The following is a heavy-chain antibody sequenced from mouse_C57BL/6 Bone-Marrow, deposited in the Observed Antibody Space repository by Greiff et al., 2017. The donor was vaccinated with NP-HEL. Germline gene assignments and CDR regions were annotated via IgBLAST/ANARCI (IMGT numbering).Heavy chain of an antibody. J-gene: IGHJ2*01. CDR2: IDPSDSYT. CDR3: KSFFDY. V-gene: IGHV1-59*01. CDR1: GYTFTSYW. Sequence: VKLMESGAELVRPGTSVKLSCKASGYTFTSYWMHWVKQRPGQGLEWIGVIDPSDSYTNYNQKFKGKATLTVDTSSSTAYMQLSSLTSEDSAVYYCKSFFDYWGQGTTLTVSS.